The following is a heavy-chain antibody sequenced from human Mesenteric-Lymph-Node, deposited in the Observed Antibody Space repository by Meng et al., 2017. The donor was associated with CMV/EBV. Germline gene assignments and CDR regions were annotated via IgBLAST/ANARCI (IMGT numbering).Heavy chain of an antibody. CDR1: GFTFSSYS. CDR3: AKEGYYYGSGSYQNWFDP. Sequence: GGSLRLSCAASGFTFSSYSMNWVRQAPGKGLEWVSSISSSSSYIYYADSVKGRFTISRDNAKNSLYLQMNSLRAEDTAVYYCAKEGYYYGSGSYQNWFDPWGQGTLVTVSS. J-gene: IGHJ5*02. D-gene: IGHD3-10*01. CDR2: ISSSSSYI. V-gene: IGHV3-21*01.